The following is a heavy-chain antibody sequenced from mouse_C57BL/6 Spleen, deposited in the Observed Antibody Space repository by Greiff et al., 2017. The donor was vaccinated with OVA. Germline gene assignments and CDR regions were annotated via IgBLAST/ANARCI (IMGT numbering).Heavy chain of an antibody. J-gene: IGHJ4*01. D-gene: IGHD2-2*01. Sequence: VQLQQPGAELVRPGTSVKLSCKASGYTFTSYWMHWVKQRPGQGLEWIGVIDPSDSYTNYNQKFKGKATLTVDTSSSTAYMQLSSLTSEDSAVYYCARREGYDVYAMDYWGQGTSVTVSS. CDR1: GYTFTSYW. CDR2: IDPSDSYT. CDR3: ARREGYDVYAMDY. V-gene: IGHV1-59*01.